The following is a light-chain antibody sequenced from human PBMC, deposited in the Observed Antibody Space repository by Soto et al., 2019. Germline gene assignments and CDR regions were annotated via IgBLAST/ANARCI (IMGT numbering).Light chain of an antibody. J-gene: IGKJ4*01. CDR2: DAS. CDR3: QQRSNWPLT. CDR1: QSVYSY. Sequence: EIVLTQSPATLSLSPGERATLSCRASQSVYSYLAWYQQKPGQAPRLLIYDASNRATGIPARFSGSGSGADFTLTISSLEHEDCAVYYCQQRSNWPLTFGGGTKVEIK. V-gene: IGKV3-11*01.